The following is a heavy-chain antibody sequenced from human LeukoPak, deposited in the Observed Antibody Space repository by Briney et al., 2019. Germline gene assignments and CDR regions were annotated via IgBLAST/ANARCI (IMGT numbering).Heavy chain of an antibody. V-gene: IGHV1-46*01. Sequence: ASVKVSCKASGYTFTSYYMHWVRQAPGQGLEWMGIINPSGGSTSYAQKFQGGVTMTRDTSTSTVYMELSSLRSEDTAVYYCARDISGDYYDSSGYLDYWGQGTLVTVSS. CDR1: GYTFTSYY. CDR3: ARDISGDYYDSSGYLDY. D-gene: IGHD3-22*01. CDR2: INPSGGST. J-gene: IGHJ4*02.